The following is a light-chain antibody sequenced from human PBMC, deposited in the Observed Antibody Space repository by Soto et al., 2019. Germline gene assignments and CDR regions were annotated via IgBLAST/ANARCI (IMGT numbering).Light chain of an antibody. Sequence: EIMLTQSPATLSLSPGQRATLSCRASQSVSSYLAWYQQKPGQAPRLLIYAASSRATGIPDRFSGSGSGTEFTLAISRLEPEDFAVYFCQQYDSSPLTFGPGTKVDIK. V-gene: IGKV3-20*01. CDR3: QQYDSSPLT. J-gene: IGKJ3*01. CDR1: QSVSSY. CDR2: AAS.